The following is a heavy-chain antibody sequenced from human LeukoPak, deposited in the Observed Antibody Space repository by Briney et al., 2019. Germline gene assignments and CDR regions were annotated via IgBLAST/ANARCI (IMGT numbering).Heavy chain of an antibody. V-gene: IGHV4-61*02. CDR1: GDSISTDDYY. Sequence: SETLSLTCTVSGDSISTDDYYWRWIRQPAGKGLEWIGRFSASGNGNYNPSLKSRLTMSVDTSKNQFSLKLNSVTAADTAVYYCARHPNYYYYMDVWGKGTTVTISS. CDR3: ARHPNYYYYMDV. J-gene: IGHJ6*03. CDR2: FSASGNG.